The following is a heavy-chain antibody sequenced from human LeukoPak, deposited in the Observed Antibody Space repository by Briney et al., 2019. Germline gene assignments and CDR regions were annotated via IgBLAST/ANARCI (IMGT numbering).Heavy chain of an antibody. CDR3: ARYCSSTSCPFDY. J-gene: IGHJ4*02. D-gene: IGHD2-2*01. CDR1: GDSVISGTSF. CDR2: IHHSGHT. V-gene: IGHV4-31*03. Sequence: SQTLSLTCTVSGDSVISGTSFWGWIRQHPGKGLEWVGYIHHSGHTYDNPSLQSRVIISMDKSKNQVSLKLNSVTAADTAVYYCARYCSSTSCPFDYWGQGALVTVSS.